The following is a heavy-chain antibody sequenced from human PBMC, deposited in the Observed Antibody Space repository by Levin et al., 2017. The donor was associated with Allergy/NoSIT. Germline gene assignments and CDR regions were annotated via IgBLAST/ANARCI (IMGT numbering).Heavy chain of an antibody. Sequence: GESLKISCKGSGYSFTTYWIGWVRQMPGKGLEWMGIIYPGDSHARYSPSFQGQVTISADKSISSAFLQWSSLRASDTAMYYCATSSGWYRVYWGQGTLVTVSS. J-gene: IGHJ4*02. CDR3: ATSSGWYRVY. D-gene: IGHD6-19*01. V-gene: IGHV5-51*01. CDR1: GYSFTTYW. CDR2: IYPGDSHA.